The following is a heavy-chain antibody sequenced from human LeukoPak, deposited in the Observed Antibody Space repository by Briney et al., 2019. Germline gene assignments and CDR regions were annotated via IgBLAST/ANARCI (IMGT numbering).Heavy chain of an antibody. CDR1: GGSFSGYY. CDR2: INHSGST. V-gene: IGHV4-34*01. D-gene: IGHD1-26*01. Sequence: PSETLSLTCAVYGGSFSGYYWSWIRQPPGKGLEWIGEINHSGSTNYNPSLESRVTISVDTSKNQFSLKLSSVTAADTAVYYCARGRRSYWSNWFDPWGQGTLVTVSS. CDR3: ARGRRSYWSNWFDP. J-gene: IGHJ5*02.